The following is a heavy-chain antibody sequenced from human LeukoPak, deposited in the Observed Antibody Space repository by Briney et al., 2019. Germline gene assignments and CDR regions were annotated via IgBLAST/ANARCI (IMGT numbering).Heavy chain of an antibody. V-gene: IGHV4-4*07. Sequence: SETLSLTCTVSGGSISSYYWSWIRQPAGKGLEWIGRIYTSGSTNYNPSLKSRVTMSVDTSKNQFSLKLSSVTAADTAAYYCAREAGDMVRGVIMYYYYGMDVWGQGTTVTVSS. D-gene: IGHD3-10*01. CDR3: AREAGDMVRGVIMYYYYGMDV. CDR1: GGSISSYY. J-gene: IGHJ6*02. CDR2: IYTSGST.